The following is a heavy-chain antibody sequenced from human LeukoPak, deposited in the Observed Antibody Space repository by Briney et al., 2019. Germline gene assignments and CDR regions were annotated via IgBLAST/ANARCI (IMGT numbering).Heavy chain of an antibody. D-gene: IGHD2-15*01. CDR2: INHSGST. CDR3: ANLGYCSGGSCYHRWFDP. CDR1: GGSFSGYY. J-gene: IGHJ5*02. V-gene: IGHV4-34*01. Sequence: PSETLSLTCAVYGGSFSGYYWSWIRQPPGKGLEWIGEINHSGSTNYNPSLKSRVTISVDTSKNQFSLNLSSVTAADTAMYYCANLGYCSGGSCYHRWFDPWGQGTLVTVSS.